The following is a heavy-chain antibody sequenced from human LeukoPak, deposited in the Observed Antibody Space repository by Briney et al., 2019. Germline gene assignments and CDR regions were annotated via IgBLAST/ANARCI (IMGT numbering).Heavy chain of an antibody. CDR1: GGSIDTGYY. Sequence: SETLSLTCTVSGGSIDTGYYWNWIRQNPGKGLESIGQISASGSTYYNPSLKSRIAMSVDTSTNQFSLKLSSVTAADTAVYYCARGDDHFDYWGQGSLVTVSS. J-gene: IGHJ4*02. CDR2: ISASGST. V-gene: IGHV4-31*03. CDR3: ARGDDHFDY.